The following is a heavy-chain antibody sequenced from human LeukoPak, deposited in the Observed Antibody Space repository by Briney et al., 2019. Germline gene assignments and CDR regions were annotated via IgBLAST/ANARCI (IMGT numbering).Heavy chain of an antibody. CDR1: GGSISSSSYY. D-gene: IGHD2-2*03. V-gene: IGHV4-39*01. Sequence: SETLSLTCTVSGGSISSSSYYWGWIRQPPGKGLEWIGSIYYSGSTYYNPSLKSRVTISVDTSKNQFSLKLSSVTAADTAVYYCARLRRRSMDSGYWGQGTLVTVSS. CDR3: ARLRRRSMDSGY. J-gene: IGHJ4*02. CDR2: IYYSGST.